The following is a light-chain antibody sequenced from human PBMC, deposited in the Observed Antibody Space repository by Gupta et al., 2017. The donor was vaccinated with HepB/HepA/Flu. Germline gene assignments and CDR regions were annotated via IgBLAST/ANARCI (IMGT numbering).Light chain of an antibody. CDR2: EDN. CDR3: YSTDSRGNNRGV. J-gene: IGLJ3*02. CDR1: ALPKKY. Sequence: SSELTQPPSVSVSPGQTARITCSGDALPKKYAYWYQQKSGQAPVLVIYEDNKRPCGSPERVSGSSSGTRATLTISGAQVEEEADYYCYSTDSRGNNRGVFGGGTKLTVL. V-gene: IGLV3-10*01.